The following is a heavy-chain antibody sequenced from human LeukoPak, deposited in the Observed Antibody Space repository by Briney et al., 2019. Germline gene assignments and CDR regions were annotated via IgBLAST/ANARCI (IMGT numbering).Heavy chain of an antibody. V-gene: IGHV1-18*01. J-gene: IGHJ4*02. Sequence: ASVKVSCKASGYTFTSFGIIWVRQAPGQGLEWMGWISAYNGNTNYAQKVQGRITMTTDRSTSTAYMELRSLRSDDTAVYYCARDLRSRHIDYWGQGTLVTVSS. CDR1: GYTFTSFG. CDR2: ISAYNGNT. CDR3: ARDLRSRHIDY.